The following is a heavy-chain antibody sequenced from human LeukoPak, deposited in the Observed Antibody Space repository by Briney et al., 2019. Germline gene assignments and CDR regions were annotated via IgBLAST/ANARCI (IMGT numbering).Heavy chain of an antibody. CDR3: ARDFRFLEDY. J-gene: IGHJ4*02. CDR2: INHSGST. Sequence: SETLSLTCAVYGGSFSGYYWSWIRQPPGKGLEWIGEINHSGSTNYNPSLKSRVTISVDTSKNQFSLKLSSVPAADTAVYYCARDFRFLEDYWGQGPLVSVPS. CDR1: GGSFSGYY. V-gene: IGHV4-34*01. D-gene: IGHD3-3*01.